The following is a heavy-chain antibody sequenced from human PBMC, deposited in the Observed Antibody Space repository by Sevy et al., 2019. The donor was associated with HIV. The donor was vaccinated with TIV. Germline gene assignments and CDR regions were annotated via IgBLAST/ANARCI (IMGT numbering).Heavy chain of an antibody. CDR2: IYYSGST. J-gene: IGHJ3*02. CDR3: ARDNTVANDPFDI. V-gene: IGHV4-61*01. CDR1: GGSVSSGSYY. Sequence: SETLSLTCTVSGGSVSSGSYYWSWIRQPPGKGLEWIGYIYYSGSTNYNPSLKSRVTISVDTSKNQFSLKLSSVTAADTAVYYCARDNTVANDPFDIWGQGTMVTVSS. D-gene: IGHD4-4*01.